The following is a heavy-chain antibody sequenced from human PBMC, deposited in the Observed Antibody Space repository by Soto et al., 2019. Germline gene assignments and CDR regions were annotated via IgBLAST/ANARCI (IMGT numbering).Heavy chain of an antibody. Sequence: PGGSLRLSCAASGFTFDDYAMHWVRQAPGKGLKWVSGISWDSGSIIYAVSVKGRFIICRDNAKNSLYLQMNSLRAEDTALYYCARDMIGDILPTYYKVYYYAMDVWGQGTTVTVSS. CDR1: GFTFDDYA. CDR3: ARDMIGDILPTYYKVYYYAMDV. D-gene: IGHD3-9*01. CDR2: ISWDSGSI. J-gene: IGHJ6*02. V-gene: IGHV3-9*01.